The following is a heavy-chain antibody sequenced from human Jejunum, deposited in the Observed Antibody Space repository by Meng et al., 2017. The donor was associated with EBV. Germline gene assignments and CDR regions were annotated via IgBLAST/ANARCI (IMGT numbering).Heavy chain of an antibody. CDR3: AREGLVGDLRYFDL. Sequence: QVMLVQSGAEVKKPGASVKVSCKASAYTFAGYYMHWVRQAPGQGLEWMGRINPNSGGANYAQKFQGRVTMTRDTSISTAYMELSRLRSDDTAVYYCAREGLVGDLRYFDLWGRGTLVTVSS. CDR1: AYTFAGYY. CDR2: INPNSGGA. J-gene: IGHJ2*01. D-gene: IGHD3-16*01. V-gene: IGHV1-2*06.